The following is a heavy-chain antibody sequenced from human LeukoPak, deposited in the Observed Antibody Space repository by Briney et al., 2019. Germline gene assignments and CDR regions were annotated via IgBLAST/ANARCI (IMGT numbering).Heavy chain of an antibody. D-gene: IGHD6-13*01. CDR3: ARVGYSSSWYRVGYYYYYMDV. CDR2: IDPNSGGT. CDR1: GYTFIGYY. J-gene: IGHJ6*03. Sequence: ASVKVSCKASGYTFIGYYMHWVRQAPGQGLEWMGWIDPNSGGTKFAQKFQGRVTMTRNTSISTAYMELSSLRSEDTAVYYCARVGYSSSWYRVGYYYYYMDVWGKGTTVTVSS. V-gene: IGHV1-2*02.